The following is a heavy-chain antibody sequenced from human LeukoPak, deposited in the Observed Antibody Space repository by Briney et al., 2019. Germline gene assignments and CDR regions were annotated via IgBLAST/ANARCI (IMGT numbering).Heavy chain of an antibody. J-gene: IGHJ4*02. CDR3: ARVDTAMVTDY. CDR1: GYRFTSYW. Sequence: GESLKISCKGSGYRFTSYWIAWVRQMPGKGLEWKGIIYPGDSDTRYSPSFQGQVTISADKSISTAYLQWSSLKASDTAMYYCARVDTAMVTDYWGQGTLVTVSS. V-gene: IGHV5-51*01. D-gene: IGHD5-18*01. CDR2: IYPGDSDT.